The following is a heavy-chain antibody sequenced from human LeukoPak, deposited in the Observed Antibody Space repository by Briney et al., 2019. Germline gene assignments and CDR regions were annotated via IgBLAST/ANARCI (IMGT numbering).Heavy chain of an antibody. J-gene: IGHJ4*02. CDR3: ARGSSSPDGVYFDY. Sequence: SETLSLTCAVSGYSINSDYYWGWIRQPPGKGLECVGTISHSGSTYYNPSLKSRVTISLDTSKNQFSLKLTSVTAADTAVYFCARGSSSPDGVYFDYWGQGTLVTASS. CDR2: ISHSGST. CDR1: GYSINSDYY. D-gene: IGHD2-8*01. V-gene: IGHV4-38-2*01.